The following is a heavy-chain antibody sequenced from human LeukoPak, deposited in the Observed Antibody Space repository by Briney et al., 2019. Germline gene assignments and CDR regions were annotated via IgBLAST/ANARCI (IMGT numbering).Heavy chain of an antibody. Sequence: GGSLRLSCAASGFTFSTYSMSWVRQAPGKGLEWVSAIRGGGENTYYADSVRGRFSISRDNSMDTLSLQMNSLRVEDTAVYYCAILSWDGRGTFSWGQGTLVTVSS. D-gene: IGHD2-15*01. CDR2: IRGGGENT. CDR1: GFTFSTYS. V-gene: IGHV3-23*01. CDR3: AILSWDGRGTFS. J-gene: IGHJ5*02.